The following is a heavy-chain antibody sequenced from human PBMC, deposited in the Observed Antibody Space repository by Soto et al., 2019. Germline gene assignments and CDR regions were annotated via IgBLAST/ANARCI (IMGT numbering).Heavy chain of an antibody. D-gene: IGHD1-26*01. CDR2: ISSSSSTI. CDR3: AFSGSYYVSDY. Sequence: GGSLRLSCAASGFTFSSYSMNWVRQAPGKGLEWVSYISSSSSTIYYADSVKGRFTISRDNAKNSLYLQMNSLIDEDTAVYYCAFSGSYYVSDYWGQGTLVTVSS. CDR1: GFTFSSYS. J-gene: IGHJ4*02. V-gene: IGHV3-48*02.